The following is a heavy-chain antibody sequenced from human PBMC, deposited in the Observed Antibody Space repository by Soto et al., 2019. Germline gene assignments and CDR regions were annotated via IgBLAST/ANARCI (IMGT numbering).Heavy chain of an antibody. V-gene: IGHV3-15*07. CDR3: TQLGVYSGYDPFDY. Sequence: GGSLRLSCAASGFTFSNAWMNWVRQAPGKGLEWVGRIKSKTDGGTTDYAAPVKGRFTISRDDSKNTLYLQMNSLKTEDTAVYYCTQLGVYSGYDPFDYWGQGTLVTVSS. CDR1: GFTFSNAW. CDR2: IKSKTDGGTT. J-gene: IGHJ4*02. D-gene: IGHD5-12*01.